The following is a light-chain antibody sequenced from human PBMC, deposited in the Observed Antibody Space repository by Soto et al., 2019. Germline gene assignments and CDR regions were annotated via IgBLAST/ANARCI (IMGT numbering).Light chain of an antibody. J-gene: IGKJ2*01. CDR1: QSIRSRF. Sequence: ELVLTQSPGNLSLSPGERATLSCRASQSIRSRFFAWYQQKAGQAPKLLIHHTSDRATDLPDRFSGSGSGTDFTLTIDRLEPEDLAVYYCQQYDRSPYTFGQGTKLEIK. CDR2: HTS. CDR3: QQYDRSPYT. V-gene: IGKV3-20*01.